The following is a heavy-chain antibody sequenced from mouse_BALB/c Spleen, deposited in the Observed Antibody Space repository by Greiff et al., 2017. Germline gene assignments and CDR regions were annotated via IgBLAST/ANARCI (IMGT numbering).Heavy chain of an antibody. Sequence: EVQLVESGGGLVQPGGSLRLSCATSGFTFTDYYMSWVRQPPGKALEWLGFIRNKANGYTTEYSASVKGRFTISRDNSQSILYLQMNTLRAEDSATYYCARDHGYSHFDYRGQGTTLTVSS. CDR1: GFTFTDYY. V-gene: IGHV7-3*02. CDR3: ARDHGYSHFDY. D-gene: IGHD2-3*01. J-gene: IGHJ2*01. CDR2: IRNKANGYTT.